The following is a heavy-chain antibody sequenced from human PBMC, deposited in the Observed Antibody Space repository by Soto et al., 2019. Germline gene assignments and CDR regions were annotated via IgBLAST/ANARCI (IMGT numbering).Heavy chain of an antibody. D-gene: IGHD4-17*01. CDR3: AKATREFGDSRVDY. V-gene: IGHV3-23*01. Sequence: PGGSLRLSCAASGFTFNNYAMSWVRQAPGKGLEWVSTISGSAGSTYYGDSVKGRFTISRDNSKNTLYLQMNSLRAEDTAVYYCAKATREFGDSRVDYWGQGTLVTVSS. CDR1: GFTFNNYA. CDR2: ISGSAGST. J-gene: IGHJ4*02.